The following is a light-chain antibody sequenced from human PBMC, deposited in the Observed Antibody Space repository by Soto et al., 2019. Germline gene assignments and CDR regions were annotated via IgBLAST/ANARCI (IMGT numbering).Light chain of an antibody. CDR1: SSDVGGYNY. CDR3: TSYAGGNNV. Sequence: QSALTQPPSASGSPGQSVTISCTGTSSDVGGYNYVSWYQQNPGKVPKLMIYEVNKRPSGVPDRFSGSKSSNTAALTVAGLQAEDEAYYYCTSYAGGNNVFGTGTKVTVL. CDR2: EVN. J-gene: IGLJ1*01. V-gene: IGLV2-8*01.